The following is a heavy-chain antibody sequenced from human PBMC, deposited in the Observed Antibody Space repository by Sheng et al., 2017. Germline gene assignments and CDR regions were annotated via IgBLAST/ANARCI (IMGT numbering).Heavy chain of an antibody. CDR3: ARGRHWNPDY. CDR2: INPNNDNT. Sequence: QVQLVQSGAEVKKPGASVTVSCKASGYTFNDYDINWVRQASGQGLEWVGWINPNNDNTGIAQKFQGRLTITRDTSMSTVYLELSSLRSEDTAMYYCARGRHWNPDYWGRGTLVTVSS. V-gene: IGHV1-8*03. J-gene: IGHJ4*02. CDR1: GYTFNDYD. D-gene: IGHD1-1*01.